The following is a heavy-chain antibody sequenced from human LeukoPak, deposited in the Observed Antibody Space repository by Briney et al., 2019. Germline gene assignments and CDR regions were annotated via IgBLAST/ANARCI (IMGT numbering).Heavy chain of an antibody. CDR2: INTDGSST. D-gene: IGHD3-16*01. Sequence: PRGSLRLSCAASGFTFSNYAMTWVRQAPGKGLVWVSRINTDGSSTNYADSVKGRFTISRDNAKDTLYLQMSSLRAEDAAVYYCAREGGYQYYYPMDVWGQGTTVTVSS. CDR1: GFTFSNYA. CDR3: AREGGYQYYYPMDV. V-gene: IGHV3-74*01. J-gene: IGHJ6*02.